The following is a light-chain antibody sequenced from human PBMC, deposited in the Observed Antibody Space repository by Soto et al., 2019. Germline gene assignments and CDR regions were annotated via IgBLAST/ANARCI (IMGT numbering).Light chain of an antibody. J-gene: IGLJ3*02. Sequence: QSALTQPASVSGSPGRSITISCTGSSSDVGNYNLVSWHQQHPGKAPKLMIYEGTKRPSGVSDRFSGSRSGNTASLTISGLQAEDEADYYCCSYAGRSSWVFGGGTKLTLL. CDR1: SSDVGNYNL. CDR2: EGT. V-gene: IGLV2-23*01. CDR3: CSYAGRSSWV.